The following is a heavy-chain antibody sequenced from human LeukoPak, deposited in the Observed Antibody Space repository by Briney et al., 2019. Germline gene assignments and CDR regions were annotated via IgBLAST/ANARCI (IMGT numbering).Heavy chain of an antibody. CDR2: ISGSGGST. CDR1: GFTFSSYG. V-gene: IGHV3-23*01. CDR3: AKDYLEVPYSGYDPVPG. J-gene: IGHJ4*02. D-gene: IGHD5-12*01. Sequence: PGGTLRLSCAASGFTFSSYGMSWVRQAPGKGLEWVSAISGSGGSTYYADSVKGRFTISRDNSKNTLYLQMNSLRAEDTAVYYCAKDYLEVPYSGYDPVPGWGQGTLVTVSS.